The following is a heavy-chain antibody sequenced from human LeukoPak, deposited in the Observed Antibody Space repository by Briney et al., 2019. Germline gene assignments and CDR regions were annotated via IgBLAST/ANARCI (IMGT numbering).Heavy chain of an antibody. D-gene: IGHD5-24*01. J-gene: IGHJ4*02. V-gene: IGHV4-39*01. Sequence: PSETLSLTCTVSGGSISSSSYYWGWIRQPPGKGLEWIGSIYYSGSTYYNPSLKSRVTISVDTSKNQFSLKLSSVTAADTAVYYCARRVSRERRYYFDYWGQGTRVTVSS. CDR2: IYYSGST. CDR1: GGSISSSSYY. CDR3: ARRVSRERRYYFDY.